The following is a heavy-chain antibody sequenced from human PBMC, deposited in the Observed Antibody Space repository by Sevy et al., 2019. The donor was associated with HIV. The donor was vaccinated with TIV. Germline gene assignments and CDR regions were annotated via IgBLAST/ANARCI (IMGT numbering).Heavy chain of an antibody. CDR3: ARMRQLVPNYYYYGMDV. CDR1: GFTFSSYG. J-gene: IGHJ6*02. Sequence: GGSLRLSCAASGFTFSSYGMHWVRQAPGKGLEWVAVIWYDGSNKYYADSVKGRFIISRDNSKNTLYLQMNSLRAEDTAVYYCARMRQLVPNYYYYGMDVWGQGTTVTVSS. D-gene: IGHD6-6*01. V-gene: IGHV3-33*01. CDR2: IWYDGSNK.